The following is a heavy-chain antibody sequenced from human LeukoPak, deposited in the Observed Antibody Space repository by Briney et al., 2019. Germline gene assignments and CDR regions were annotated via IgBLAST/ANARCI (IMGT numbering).Heavy chain of an antibody. V-gene: IGHV4-59*08. CDR3: ARLSSSWYLGWFDP. J-gene: IGHJ5*02. Sequence: PSETLSLTCTVSGGSISDYSWSWIRQPPGKGLEWIGYIYYSGSTNYNPSLKSRVTISVDTSKNQFSLKLSSVTAADTAVYYCARLSSSWYLGWFDPWGQGTLVTVSS. CDR2: IYYSGST. D-gene: IGHD6-13*01. CDR1: GGSISDYS.